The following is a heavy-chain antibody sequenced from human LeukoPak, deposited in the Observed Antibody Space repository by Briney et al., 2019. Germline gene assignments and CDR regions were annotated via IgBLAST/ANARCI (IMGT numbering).Heavy chain of an antibody. V-gene: IGHV4-59*08. J-gene: IGHJ6*02. D-gene: IGHD6-13*01. CDR2: IYYSGST. CDR3: ARLGLAAGTSRNYYGMDV. CDR1: GGSISSYY. Sequence: ASETLSLTCTVSGGSISSYYWSWIRQPPGKGLEWIGYIYYSGSTNYNPSLKSRVTISVDTSKNQFSLKLSSVTAADTAVYYCARLGLAAGTSRNYYGMDVWGQGTTVTVSS.